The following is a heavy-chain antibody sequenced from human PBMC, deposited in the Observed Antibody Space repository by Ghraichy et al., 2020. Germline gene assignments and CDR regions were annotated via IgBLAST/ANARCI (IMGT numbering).Heavy chain of an antibody. V-gene: IGHV2-70*01. Sequence: SGPTLVKPTQTLTLTCTFSGFSLSTSGMCVSWIRQPPGKALEWLALIDWDDDKYYSTSLKTRLTISKDTSKNQVVLSMTNMDPVDTATYYCARIQSPSNLPAADYWGQGTLVTVSS. D-gene: IGHD2-2*01. CDR3: ARIQSPSNLPAADY. CDR2: IDWDDDK. CDR1: GFSLSTSGMC. J-gene: IGHJ4*02.